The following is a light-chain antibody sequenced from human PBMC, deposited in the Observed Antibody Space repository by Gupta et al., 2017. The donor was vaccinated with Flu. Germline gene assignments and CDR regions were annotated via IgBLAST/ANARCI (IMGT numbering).Light chain of an antibody. J-gene: IGKJ2*01. Sequence: LKWYQQKPGTAPNLLIYAAFSLQSGVSSRFSGSGSGTDFTLTISSLQPEDFATYHCQQSYGTPLTFGQGTKLASK. V-gene: IGKV1-39*01. CDR3: QQSYGTPLT. CDR2: AAF.